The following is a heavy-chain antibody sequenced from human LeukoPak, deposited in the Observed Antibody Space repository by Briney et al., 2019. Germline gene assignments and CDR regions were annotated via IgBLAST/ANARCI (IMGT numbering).Heavy chain of an antibody. Sequence: KPSETLSLTCTVSGGSISSYYWSWIRQPPGKGLEWIGYIYYSGSTNYNPSLKSRVTISVETSKNQFSLKLSSVTAADTAVYYCARVPSDLAVARTFFDYWGQGTLVTVSS. D-gene: IGHD6-19*01. V-gene: IGHV4-59*01. J-gene: IGHJ4*02. CDR1: GGSISSYY. CDR2: IYYSGST. CDR3: ARVPSDLAVARTFFDY.